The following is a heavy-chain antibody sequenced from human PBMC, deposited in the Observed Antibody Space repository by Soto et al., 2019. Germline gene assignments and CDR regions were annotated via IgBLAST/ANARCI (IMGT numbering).Heavy chain of an antibody. Sequence: GMRWVQQEKDQGLEWMGWISAYNGNTNYAQKLQGRVTMTTDTSTSTAYMELRSLRSDDTAVYFCARDNLVLRHYSGMAVLGQGTTVTVSS. D-gene: IGHD2-8*01. V-gene: IGHV1-18*01. CDR1: G. J-gene: IGHJ6*02. CDR3: ARDNLVLRHYSGMAV. CDR2: ISAYNGNT.